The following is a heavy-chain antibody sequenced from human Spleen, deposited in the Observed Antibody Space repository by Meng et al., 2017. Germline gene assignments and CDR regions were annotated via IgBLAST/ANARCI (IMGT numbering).Heavy chain of an antibody. Sequence: GGSLRLSCAASGFTFSNYGIHWVRQAPGKGLEWVAIIWYDGSNKYYADSVKGRFTISRDTSKNTVYLQMNSLRAEDTAVYYCAGGAPYYEDSSGYYSAFDFWGQGAMVTVSS. CDR2: IWYDGSNK. V-gene: IGHV3-33*01. J-gene: IGHJ3*01. CDR3: AGGAPYYEDSSGYYSAFDF. CDR1: GFTFSNYG. D-gene: IGHD3-22*01.